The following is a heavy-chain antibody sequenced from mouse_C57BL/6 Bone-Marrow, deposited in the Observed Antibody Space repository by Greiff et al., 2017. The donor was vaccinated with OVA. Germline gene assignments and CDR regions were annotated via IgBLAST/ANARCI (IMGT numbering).Heavy chain of an antibody. CDR2: IYPGSGST. CDR3: ARRPMVDYAMDY. D-gene: IGHD2-2*01. V-gene: IGHV1-55*01. Sequence: QVQLQQPGAELVKPGASVKMSCKASGYTFTSNWITWVKQRPGQGLEWIGDIYPGSGSTNYNEKFKSKATLTVDTSSSTAYMQLSSLTSEDSAVYYCARRPMVDYAMDYWGQGTSVTVSS. CDR1: GYTFTSNW. J-gene: IGHJ4*01.